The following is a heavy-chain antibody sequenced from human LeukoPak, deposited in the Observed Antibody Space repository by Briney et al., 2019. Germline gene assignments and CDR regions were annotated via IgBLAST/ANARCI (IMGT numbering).Heavy chain of an antibody. J-gene: IGHJ4*02. V-gene: IGHV3-30*04. CDR2: ISYHGSDQ. CDR1: RFIFSNYA. CDR3: ARGRATGRSGGDY. D-gene: IGHD3-9*01. Sequence: GGSLRLSCAASRFIFSNYAMHWVRQAPGKGLDWVAVISYHGSDQYYADSVKGRFTISRDNAENSLYLQMNSLRDEDTAVYYCARGRATGRSGGDYWGQGTLVTVSS.